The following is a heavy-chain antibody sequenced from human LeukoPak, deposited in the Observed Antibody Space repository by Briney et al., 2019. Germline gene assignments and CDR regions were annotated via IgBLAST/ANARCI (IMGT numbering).Heavy chain of an antibody. CDR3: ASRAGGDEPVASFDY. Sequence: ASVKVSCKASGYTFTGYYMHWMRQSPGQGLEWMGWINLSTGGTNYAQKFQGRVTMTRDTSISTAYMELRRLRYDDTAVYYCASRAGGDEPVASFDYWGQGTLITVSS. V-gene: IGHV1-2*02. D-gene: IGHD3-10*01. CDR1: GYTFTGYY. CDR2: INLSTGGT. J-gene: IGHJ4*02.